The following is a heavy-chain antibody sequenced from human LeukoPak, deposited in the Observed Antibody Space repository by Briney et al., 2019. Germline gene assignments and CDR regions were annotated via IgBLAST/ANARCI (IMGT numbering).Heavy chain of an antibody. Sequence: FSTXWMNWVRQAXGKGLERVASINPDGAVKYHAHSLKGRFTISRDNAENSLYLQMNSLRAEDTALYYCARDFAYSRLDSWGQGTLVTVSS. CDR3: ARDFAYSRLDS. CDR2: INPDGAVK. J-gene: IGHJ4*02. V-gene: IGHV3-7*03. D-gene: IGHD6-13*01. CDR1: FSTXW.